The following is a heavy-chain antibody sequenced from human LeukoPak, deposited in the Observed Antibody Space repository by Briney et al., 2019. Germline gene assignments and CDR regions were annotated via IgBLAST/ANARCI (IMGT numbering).Heavy chain of an antibody. J-gene: IGHJ3*02. CDR1: GFTFSSYS. D-gene: IGHD3-3*01. CDR3: ARNWVYYDFWSAPDDAFDI. CDR2: ISSSSSYI. V-gene: IGHV3-21*01. Sequence: GGSLRLSCAASGFTFSSYSMNWVRQAPRKGLEWVSSISSSSSYIYYADSVKGRFTISRDNAKNSLYLQMNSLRAEDTAVYYCARNWVYYDFWSAPDDAFDIWGQGTMVTVSS.